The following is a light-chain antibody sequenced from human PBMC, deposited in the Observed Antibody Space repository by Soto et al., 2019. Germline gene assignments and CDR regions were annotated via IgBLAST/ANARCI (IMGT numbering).Light chain of an antibody. CDR2: DTS. J-gene: IGKJ1*01. CDR3: QQYGSSRGT. CDR1: QSVSSSY. Sequence: ETVLTQSPDILSSSPGERATLSCGASQSVSSSYFAWYQQRPGLAPRLLIYDTSTRASGIPDRSSGSASGTNFSLTISRLEPEDFAVYYCQQYGSSRGTFGQGTKVEIK. V-gene: IGKV3D-20*01.